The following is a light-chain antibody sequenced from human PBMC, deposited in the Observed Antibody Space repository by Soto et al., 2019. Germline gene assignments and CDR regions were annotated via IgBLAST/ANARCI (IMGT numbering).Light chain of an antibody. CDR2: GAS. Sequence: IVLTQSPATLSLSAGERATLSWRARPSVTNFLAWYQQKPGQAPRLLIYGASSRATGIPDRFSGSGSGTDFTLTISRMEPENFAVYYCQQYGSSRTFGQGTKVDIK. CDR1: PSVTNF. CDR3: QQYGSSRT. V-gene: IGKV3-20*01. J-gene: IGKJ1*01.